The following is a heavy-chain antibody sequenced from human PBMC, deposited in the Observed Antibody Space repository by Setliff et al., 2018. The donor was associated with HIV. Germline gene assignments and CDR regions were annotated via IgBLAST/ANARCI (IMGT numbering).Heavy chain of an antibody. CDR1: GYSISSGYY. J-gene: IGHJ4*02. CDR2: IYYSGST. V-gene: IGHV4-38-2*01. D-gene: IGHD2-8*02. Sequence: PSETLSLTCAVSGYSISSGYYWGWIRQPPGKGLEWIGSIYYSGSTYYNPSLKSRVTISVDTSKNQFSLKLSSVTAADTAVYYCARQESYGNGGLYYFDYWGQGTLVTVSS. CDR3: ARQESYGNGGLYYFDY.